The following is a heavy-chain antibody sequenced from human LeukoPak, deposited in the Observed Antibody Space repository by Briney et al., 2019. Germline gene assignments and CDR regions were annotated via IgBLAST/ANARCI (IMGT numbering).Heavy chain of an antibody. CDR3: ARAGYSYGPTAPFYFDY. CDR2: ISYDGSNK. CDR1: GFTFSSYA. D-gene: IGHD5-18*01. J-gene: IGHJ4*02. V-gene: IGHV3-30*04. Sequence: GRSLRLSCAASGFTFSSYAMHWVRQSPGKGLEWVAVISYDGSNKYYADSVKGRFTISRDNSKNTLYLQMNSLGAEDTAVYYCARAGYSYGPTAPFYFDYWGQGTLVTVSS.